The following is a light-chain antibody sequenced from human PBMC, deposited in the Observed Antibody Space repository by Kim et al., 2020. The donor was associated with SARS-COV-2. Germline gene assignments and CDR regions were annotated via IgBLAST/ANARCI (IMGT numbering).Light chain of an antibody. V-gene: IGKV1-8*01. CDR2: AAS. CDR1: QSISIY. J-gene: IGKJ1*01. CDR3: QQYYNYPRT. Sequence: AFTGDRVTITCRATQSISIYLALYQQKPCKAPKLLIYAASTVQNVVPSRFSCSRAGTDFTLTISYLQSEDFATYCCQQYYNYPRTFGQGTKVDIK.